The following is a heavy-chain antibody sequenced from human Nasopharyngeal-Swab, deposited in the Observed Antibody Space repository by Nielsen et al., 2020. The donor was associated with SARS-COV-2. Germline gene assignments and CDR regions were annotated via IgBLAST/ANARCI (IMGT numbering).Heavy chain of an antibody. CDR3: TRCGGGCYSGRDY. CDR2: LIIKGNNYAT. Sequence: GESLKISCAASGFTFSDSAIHWVRQASGQGLEWVGRLIIKGNNYATAYSASVKGRFIIFRDDPTNTAYLQMNSLKTEDTAMYYCTRCGGGCYSGRDYWGQGTLVTVSS. J-gene: IGHJ4*02. CDR1: GFTFSDSA. D-gene: IGHD2-15*01. V-gene: IGHV3-73*01.